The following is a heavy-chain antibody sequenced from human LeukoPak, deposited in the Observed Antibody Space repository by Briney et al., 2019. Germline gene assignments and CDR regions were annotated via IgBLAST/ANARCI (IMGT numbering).Heavy chain of an antibody. Sequence: ASVKVSCKASGYTLTELSMHWVRQAPGKGLEWMGGFDPEDGETIYAQKFQGRVTMTRNTSINTAYMELSSLRSEDTAVYYCARGTPSGWYGAVYWGQGTLVTVSS. CDR1: GYTLTELS. V-gene: IGHV1-24*01. D-gene: IGHD6-19*01. CDR2: FDPEDGET. CDR3: ARGTPSGWYGAVY. J-gene: IGHJ4*02.